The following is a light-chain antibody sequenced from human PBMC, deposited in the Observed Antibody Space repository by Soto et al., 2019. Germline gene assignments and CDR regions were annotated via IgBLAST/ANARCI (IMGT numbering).Light chain of an antibody. Sequence: NFMLTQPHSVSESPGKTATISCTRSSGSIANNYVQWYQQRPGSAPTTLIFENNQRPSGVPDRFSGSIDSSSNSASLTISGLMTEDESDYYCQSYDRDKLIFGGGTKLTVL. J-gene: IGLJ2*01. V-gene: IGLV6-57*04. CDR2: ENN. CDR1: SGSIANNY. CDR3: QSYDRDKLI.